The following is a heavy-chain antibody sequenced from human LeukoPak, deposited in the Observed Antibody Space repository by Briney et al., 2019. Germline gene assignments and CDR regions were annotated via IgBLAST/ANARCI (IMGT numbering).Heavy chain of an antibody. J-gene: IGHJ2*01. D-gene: IGHD5-12*01. Sequence: PGGSLRLSCAASGFTFSSYAMSWVRQSPGKGLEWFSAISGRCGSTYYADSVKARLTISRDNTKNTLYLQMTSLRAEDTAVYYCAKWRSIVATSYFDLWGRGTLVTVSS. CDR1: GFTFSSYA. V-gene: IGHV3-23*01. CDR2: ISGRCGST. CDR3: AKWRSIVATSYFDL.